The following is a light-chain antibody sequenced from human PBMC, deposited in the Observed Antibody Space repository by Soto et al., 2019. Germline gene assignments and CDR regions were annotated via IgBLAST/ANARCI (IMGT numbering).Light chain of an antibody. J-gene: IGKJ2*01. CDR3: QQLNSYPYT. CDR1: QSLSKS. CDR2: AAS. V-gene: IGKV1-9*01. Sequence: LTQSPATLSLSPGERATLSCRASQSLSKSLVWYQQKPGKAPKLLIYAASTLQSGVPSRFSGSGSGTEFTLTISSLQPEDFATYYCQQLNSYPYTFGQGTKLEIK.